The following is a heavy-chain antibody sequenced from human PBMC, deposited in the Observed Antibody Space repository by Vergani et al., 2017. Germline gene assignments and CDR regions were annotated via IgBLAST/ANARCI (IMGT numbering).Heavy chain of an antibody. CDR2: IYYSGST. Sequence: QLQLQESGPGLVKPSETLSLTCTVSGGSISSSSYYWGWIRQPPGKGLEWIGSIYYSGSTYYNPSLKSRVTISVDTSKNQFSLKLSSVTAADTAVYYCASHPFEGYSSSWDGPREVWGQGTLVTVSS. V-gene: IGHV4-39*01. CDR1: GGSISSSSYY. CDR3: ASHPFEGYSSSWDGPREV. J-gene: IGHJ4*02. D-gene: IGHD6-13*01.